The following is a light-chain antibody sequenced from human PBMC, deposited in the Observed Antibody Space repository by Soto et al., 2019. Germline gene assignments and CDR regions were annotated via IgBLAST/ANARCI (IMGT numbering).Light chain of an antibody. CDR2: DAS. CDR3: QHRSNWLSLT. J-gene: IGKJ4*01. V-gene: IGKV3-11*01. CDR1: HSVSSY. Sequence: EIVLTQSPATLSLSPGERATLSCRASHSVSSYLAWYQQKPGQAPRLLIYDASNRTADIPARFSASGSGTDFTLTISSLEPEDFAVYYCQHRSNWLSLTFGGGTKVEIK.